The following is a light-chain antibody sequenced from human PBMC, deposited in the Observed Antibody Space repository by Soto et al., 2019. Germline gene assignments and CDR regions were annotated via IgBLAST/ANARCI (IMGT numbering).Light chain of an antibody. Sequence: EIVLTQSPGTLSLSPGERATLSCRASQSVSSSYLAWYQQKPGQAPRLLIYGASSRATGIPDRFSGSGYGTDFTLTINRLEPEDFAVYYCEKYDKSITLGGGTQVEIK. CDR3: EKYDKSIT. CDR2: GAS. V-gene: IGKV3-20*01. CDR1: QSVSSSY. J-gene: IGKJ4*01.